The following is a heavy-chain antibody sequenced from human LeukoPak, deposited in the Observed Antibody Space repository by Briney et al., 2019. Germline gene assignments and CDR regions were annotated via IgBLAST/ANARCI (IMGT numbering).Heavy chain of an antibody. CDR3: AKGGWVGYCSSTSCYWGFDY. D-gene: IGHD2-2*01. Sequence: GGSLRLSCAASGFTFSSYAMSWVCQAPGKGLEWVSAISGSGGGTYYAGSVKGRFTISRDDSKNTLYLQMNSLRAEDTAVYYCAKGGWVGYCSSTSCYWGFDYWGQGTLVTVSS. V-gene: IGHV3-23*01. J-gene: IGHJ4*02. CDR2: ISGSGGGT. CDR1: GFTFSSYA.